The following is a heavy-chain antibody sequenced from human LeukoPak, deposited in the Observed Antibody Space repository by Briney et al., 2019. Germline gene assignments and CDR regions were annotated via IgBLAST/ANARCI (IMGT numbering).Heavy chain of an antibody. D-gene: IGHD3-10*01. CDR1: GYSFANYW. Sequence: GESLKISCKGSGYSFANYWIGWVRQMPGKGLELMGLIYPGDSDTTYSPSFQGQVTISADKSITTAYLQWSSLKASDTAMYYCTRRMTRGVITSPFDSWGQGTLVSVSS. CDR3: TRRMTRGVITSPFDS. J-gene: IGHJ4*02. CDR2: IYPGDSDT. V-gene: IGHV5-51*01.